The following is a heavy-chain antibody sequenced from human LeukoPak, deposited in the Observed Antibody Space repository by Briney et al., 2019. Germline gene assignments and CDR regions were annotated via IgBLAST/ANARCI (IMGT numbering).Heavy chain of an antibody. CDR1: GYTFIGYY. CDR2: INPNSGGT. CDR3: ARQLRWDQYYFDY. V-gene: IGHV1-2*04. Sequence: TSVKVSCKASGYTFIGYYMHWVRQAPGQGLEWMGWINPNSGGTNYAQKFQGWVTMTRDTSISTAYMELSRLRSDDTAVYYCARQLRWDQYYFDYWGQGTLVTVSS. J-gene: IGHJ4*02. D-gene: IGHD4-23*01.